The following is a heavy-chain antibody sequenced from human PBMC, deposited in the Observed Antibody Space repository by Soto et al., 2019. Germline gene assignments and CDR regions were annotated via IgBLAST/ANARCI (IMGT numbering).Heavy chain of an antibody. V-gene: IGHV3-30-3*01. J-gene: IGHJ3*02. CDR1: GFTFSSYA. Sequence: QVQLVESGGGVVQPGRSLRLSCAASGFTFSSYAMHWVRQAPGKGLEWVAFISYDGSNKYYADSVKGRFTISRDNSKNTLYLQMNSLRTEDTAVYYCASYTLPYCGGDCSYASDIWGQGTMVTVSS. CDR3: ASYTLPYCGGDCSYASDI. D-gene: IGHD2-21*02. CDR2: ISYDGSNK.